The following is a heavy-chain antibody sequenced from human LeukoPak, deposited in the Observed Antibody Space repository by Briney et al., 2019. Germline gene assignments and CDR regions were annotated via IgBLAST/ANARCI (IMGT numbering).Heavy chain of an antibody. CDR2: ISESGSGT. Sequence: GGSLRLSCAVSGLTFSRYAMSWVRQAPGKGLEWVSAISESGSGTYYADSVKGRFTISRDNSKNTPYLQMNSLRAEDTAVYYCARDAYYDSSGYLGAFDIWGQGTMVTVSS. D-gene: IGHD3-22*01. CDR1: GLTFSRYA. CDR3: ARDAYYDSSGYLGAFDI. V-gene: IGHV3-23*01. J-gene: IGHJ3*02.